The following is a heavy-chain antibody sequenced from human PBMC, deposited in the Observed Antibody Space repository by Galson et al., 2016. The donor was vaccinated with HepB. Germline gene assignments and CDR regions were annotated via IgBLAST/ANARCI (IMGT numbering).Heavy chain of an antibody. CDR2: IWYDGSNT. D-gene: IGHD3-10*01. CDR1: GFTFRSYG. Sequence: SLRLSCAASGFTFRSYGMHWVRQAPGKGLEWMAVIWYDGSNTYYADSVKGRFTISRDNSKNALYLQMNSLRAEDTAVYYCARGVGYGSGSHFDYWGQGTLVTVSS. V-gene: IGHV3-33*01. J-gene: IGHJ4*02. CDR3: ARGVGYGSGSHFDY.